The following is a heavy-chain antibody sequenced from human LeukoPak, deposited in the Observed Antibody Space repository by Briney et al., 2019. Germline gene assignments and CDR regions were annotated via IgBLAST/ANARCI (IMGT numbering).Heavy chain of an antibody. D-gene: IGHD5-24*01. CDR2: INPNIGAT. V-gene: IGHV1-2*02. CDR1: GYTFTGYF. J-gene: IGHJ4*02. CDR3: ARVVGDGYNFDY. Sequence: ASVKVSCKASGYTFTGYFMHWVRQAPGQGLEWIGWINPNIGATKYARKFQGRVTMTRDTSISTAYMELSRLRSDDTAVYYCARVVGDGYNFDYWGQGTLVTVSS.